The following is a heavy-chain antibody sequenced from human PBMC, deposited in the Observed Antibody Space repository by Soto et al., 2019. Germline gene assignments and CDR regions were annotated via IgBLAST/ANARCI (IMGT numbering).Heavy chain of an antibody. Sequence: SQTLSLTCAISGDSVSESSVSWNWIRQSPSRGLEWLGRTNYGSRWSYAYAESVRSRITISADTSKNQFSLKLSSVTAADTAVYYCARATNNRITIFGGLSAAFDYWGQGTLVTVSS. V-gene: IGHV6-1*01. CDR1: GDSVSESSVS. CDR3: ARATNNRITIFGGLSAAFDY. D-gene: IGHD3-3*01. J-gene: IGHJ4*02. CDR2: TNYGSRWSY.